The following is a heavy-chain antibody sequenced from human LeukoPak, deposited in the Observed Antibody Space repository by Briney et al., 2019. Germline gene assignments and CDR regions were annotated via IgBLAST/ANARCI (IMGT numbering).Heavy chain of an antibody. CDR1: GFTFSNYN. D-gene: IGHD6-19*01. V-gene: IGHV3-21*01. J-gene: IGHJ4*02. CDR2: ISSSSSYI. CDR3: ARGGHGVYSSALAGY. Sequence: AGGSLRLSCVASGFTFSNYNMNWVRQAPGKGLEWVSSISSSSSYIYYADSVKGRFTISRDNAKNSLSLQMNSLRAEDTAVYYCARGGHGVYSSALAGYWGQGTLVTVSS.